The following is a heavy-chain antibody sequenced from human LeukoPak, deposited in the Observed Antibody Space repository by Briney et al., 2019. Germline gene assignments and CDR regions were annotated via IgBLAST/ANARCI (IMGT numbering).Heavy chain of an antibody. CDR1: GSTFTGYY. CDR2: INPNSGGT. CDR3: AAGGDSWSGYRPFDP. V-gene: IGHV1-2*02. J-gene: IGHJ5*02. D-gene: IGHD3-3*01. Sequence: ASVKVSCKASGSTFTGYYMHWVRQAPGQGLEWMGWINPNSGGTNYAQKFQGRVTMTRDTSISTAYMELSSLRSEDTAVYYCAAGGDSWSGYRPFDPWGQGTLVTVSS.